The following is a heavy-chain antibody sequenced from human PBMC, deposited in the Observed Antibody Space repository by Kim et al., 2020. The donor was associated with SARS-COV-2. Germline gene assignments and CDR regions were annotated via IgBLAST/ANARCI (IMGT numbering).Heavy chain of an antibody. D-gene: IGHD3-22*01. J-gene: IGHJ3*02. CDR3: ARGRPRNTMIVVGTRNVYDAFDI. CDR1: GFTFSSYA. V-gene: IGHV3-30-3*01. Sequence: GGSLRLSCAASGFTFSSYAMHWVRQAPGKGLEWVAVISYDGSNKYYADSVKGRFTISRDNSKNTLYLQMNSLRAEDTAVYYCARGRPRNTMIVVGTRNVYDAFDIWGQGTMVTVSS. CDR2: ISYDGSNK.